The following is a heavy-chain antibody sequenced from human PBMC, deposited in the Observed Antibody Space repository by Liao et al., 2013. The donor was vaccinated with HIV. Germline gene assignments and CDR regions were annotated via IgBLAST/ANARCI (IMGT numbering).Heavy chain of an antibody. CDR1: GGSISSYY. V-gene: IGHV4-4*07. Sequence: QVQLQESGPGLVKPSETLSLTCTVSGGSISSYYWSWIRQPAGKGLEWIGRIYTSGSTKYNPSLKSRVTMSVDTSKNQFSLKLSSVTAADTAVYYCARDVLRDGSGRPRGNFDYWGQGTLVTVSS. CDR2: IYTSGST. J-gene: IGHJ4*02. CDR3: ARDVLRDGSGRPRGNFDY. D-gene: IGHD3-10*01.